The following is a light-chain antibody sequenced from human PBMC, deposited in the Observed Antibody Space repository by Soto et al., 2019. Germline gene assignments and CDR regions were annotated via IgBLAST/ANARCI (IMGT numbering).Light chain of an antibody. Sequence: EIVLTQSPATLSLSPGERATLSCRASQSVSSYLAWYQQKPGQAPRLLIYDASNRATGIPARFSGSGSGTDFTLTISRLEPEDFAVYYCQQYGSSPHHFGQGTRLEIK. V-gene: IGKV3-20*01. CDR1: QSVSSY. CDR3: QQYGSSPHH. CDR2: DAS. J-gene: IGKJ5*01.